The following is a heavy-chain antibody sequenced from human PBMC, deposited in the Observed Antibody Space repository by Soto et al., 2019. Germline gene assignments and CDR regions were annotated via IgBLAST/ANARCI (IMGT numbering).Heavy chain of an antibody. V-gene: IGHV4-31*03. J-gene: IGHJ5*02. CDR3: ARLRIATNNYKWFDP. CDR1: GAALNSGHYY. CDR2: IYVTGAV. D-gene: IGHD2-21*01. Sequence: SETLSLTCSVSGAALNSGHYYWSWIRQVPGKGLEWIGHIYVTGAVDYNPSLRDRITISQDTSERQFSLNLRLVTAADTAVYYCARLRIATNNYKWFDPWGHGTLVTASS.